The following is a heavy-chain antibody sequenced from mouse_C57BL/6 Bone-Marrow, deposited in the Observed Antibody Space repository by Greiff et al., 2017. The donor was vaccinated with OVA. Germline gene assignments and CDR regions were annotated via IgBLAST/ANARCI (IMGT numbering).Heavy chain of an antibody. CDR1: GFNITDDY. Sequence: EVQLQQSGAELVRPGASVKLSCTASGFNITDDYMHWVKQRPEQGLEWIGWIDPENGDTEYASKFQGKATITADTSSNTAYLQLSSLTSEDTAVYYCTTPRYYGSSSDYWGQGTTLTGSS. J-gene: IGHJ2*01. V-gene: IGHV14-4*01. CDR2: IDPENGDT. D-gene: IGHD1-1*01. CDR3: TTPRYYGSSSDY.